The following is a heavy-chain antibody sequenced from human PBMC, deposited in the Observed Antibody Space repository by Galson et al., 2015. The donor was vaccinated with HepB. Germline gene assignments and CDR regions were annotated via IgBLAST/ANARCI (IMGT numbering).Heavy chain of an antibody. Sequence: SLRLSCAASGFTFSEAWMSWVRQAPGKGLEWVGRIKSKTDGGTTDYAAPMKGRFTISRDDSKNTLYLQMNSLRGDDTAVYYCTTGYGDGIWGQGTLVTVSS. J-gene: IGHJ4*02. D-gene: IGHD4-17*01. CDR2: IKSKTDGGTT. V-gene: IGHV3-15*01. CDR1: GFTFSEAW. CDR3: TTGYGDGI.